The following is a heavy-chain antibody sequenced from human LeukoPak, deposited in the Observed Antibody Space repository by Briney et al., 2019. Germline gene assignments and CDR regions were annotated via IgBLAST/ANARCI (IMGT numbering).Heavy chain of an antibody. J-gene: IGHJ4*02. CDR2: INHSGST. V-gene: IGHV4-34*01. D-gene: IGHD3-3*01. Sequence: SETLSLTCAVYGGSFSGYYWSWIRQPPGKGLEWIGEINHSGSTNYNPSLKSRATISVDTSSNQFSLKLSSVTAADTAVYYCARGSRSFGVVIMPFDYWGQGTLVTDSS. CDR1: GGSFSGYY. CDR3: ARGSRSFGVVIMPFDY.